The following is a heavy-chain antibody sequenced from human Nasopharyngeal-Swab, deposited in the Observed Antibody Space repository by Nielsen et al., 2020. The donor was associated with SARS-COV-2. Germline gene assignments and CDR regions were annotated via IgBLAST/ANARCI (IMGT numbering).Heavy chain of an antibody. J-gene: IGHJ6*02. CDR3: ARAGRVGDAYTGLDV. V-gene: IGHV4-34*01. CDR2: INHNERT. Sequence: SETLSLTCSVSGGSFNGFYWNWIRQPPGKGLEWIGEINHNERTNYNPSLKSRVTMSVDTSTNQVSQKLNSLTATDTAVYYCARAGRVGDAYTGLDVWGQGTTVTVSS. CDR1: GGSFNGFY. D-gene: IGHD5-24*01.